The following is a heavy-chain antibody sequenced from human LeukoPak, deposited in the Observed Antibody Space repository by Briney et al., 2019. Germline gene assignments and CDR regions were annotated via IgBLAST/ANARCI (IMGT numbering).Heavy chain of an antibody. CDR1: GFTFSSYA. Sequence: PGGSLRLSCAASGFTFSSYAMHWVRQAPGKGLEWVAVISYDGSNKYYADSVKGRFTISRDNSKNTLYLQMNSLRAEDTAVYYCARDRHIAVAAFLGDWFDPWGQGTLVTVSS. J-gene: IGHJ5*02. D-gene: IGHD6-19*01. V-gene: IGHV3-30*04. CDR2: ISYDGSNK. CDR3: ARDRHIAVAAFLGDWFDP.